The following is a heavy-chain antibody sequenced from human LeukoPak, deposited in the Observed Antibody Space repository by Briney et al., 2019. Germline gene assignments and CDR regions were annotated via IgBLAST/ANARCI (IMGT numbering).Heavy chain of an antibody. J-gene: IGHJ3*02. CDR2: IYYSGST. CDR1: GGSIRGYY. D-gene: IGHD2-2*01. V-gene: IGHV4-59*01. Sequence: PSETLSLTCTVSGGSIRGYYWSWIRQPPGKGLEWIGYIYYSGSTNYNPSLKSRVAISVDTSKNQFSLKLSSVTAADTAVYYCVRGYQLLPDAFDIWGQGTMVTVSS. CDR3: VRGYQLLPDAFDI.